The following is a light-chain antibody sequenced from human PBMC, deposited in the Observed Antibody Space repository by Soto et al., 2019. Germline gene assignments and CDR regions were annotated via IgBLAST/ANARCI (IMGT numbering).Light chain of an antibody. CDR1: QKIHKW. CDR2: KAS. CDR3: HQYNSYSLLT. V-gene: IGKV1-5*03. Sequence: DIQMTQSPSTLSASVGDRVTITCRASQKIHKWLAWYQQKPGKPPKLLISKASNLKIGVPSRFSGSGSEAEFILTISSLQPDDSATYYCHQYNSYSLLTFGGGTRVDIK. J-gene: IGKJ4*01.